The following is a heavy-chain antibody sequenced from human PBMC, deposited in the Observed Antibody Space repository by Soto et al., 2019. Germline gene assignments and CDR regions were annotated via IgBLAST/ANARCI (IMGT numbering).Heavy chain of an antibody. J-gene: IGHJ5*02. CDR1: RYIFTAYF. CDR3: ASHGPGARFDP. Sequence: QVQLVQSGAEVKTPGASVKVSCKAPRYIFTAYFMHWVRQAPGQGLEWMGWINPNNGATNYGLSFQGRVTMTRDTSISTAYMELSSLRADDTAVYYCASHGPGARFDPWGQGTLVSVSS. V-gene: IGHV1-2*02. CDR2: INPNNGAT.